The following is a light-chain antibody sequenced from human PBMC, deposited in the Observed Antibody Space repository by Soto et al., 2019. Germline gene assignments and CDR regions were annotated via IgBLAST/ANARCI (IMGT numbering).Light chain of an antibody. V-gene: IGLV1-51*01. CDR3: SSYTSISSLGV. CDR1: SSNIGGNS. CDR2: DDN. J-gene: IGLJ1*01. Sequence: QSVLTQPPSVSAAPGRKVTISCSGSSSNIGGNSVSWYQQLPGTAPKLLIYDDNKRPSGIPDRFSGSKSGTSATLGITGFQTGEEADYYCSSYTSISSLGVFGTGTKVTVL.